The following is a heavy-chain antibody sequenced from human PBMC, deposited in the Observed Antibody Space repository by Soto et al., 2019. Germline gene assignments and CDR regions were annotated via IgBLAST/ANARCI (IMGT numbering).Heavy chain of an antibody. Sequence: GSLRLSCAASGFTFSNAWMNWVRQAPGKGLEWVGRIKSKTDGGTTDYAAPVKGRFTISRDDSKNTLYLQMNSLKTEDTAVYYCTTGYYDFWSGYYRTQYYYYGMDVWGQGTTVTVSS. CDR2: IKSKTDGGTT. V-gene: IGHV3-15*07. CDR3: TTGYYDFWSGYYRTQYYYYGMDV. D-gene: IGHD3-3*01. CDR1: GFTFSNAW. J-gene: IGHJ6*02.